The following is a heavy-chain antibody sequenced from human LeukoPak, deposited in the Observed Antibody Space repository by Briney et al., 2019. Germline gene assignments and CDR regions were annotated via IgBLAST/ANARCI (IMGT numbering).Heavy chain of an antibody. CDR2: IKQDGGQI. Sequence: GGSLRLSCAASEFTFSSYWMSWVRQAPGKGLEWVANIKQDGGQIYYLESVKGRFTVSRDNAKNSLYLQMNSLRAEDTAVYYCARQGLYNWNDVAYFDYWGQGTLVTVSS. CDR1: EFTFSSYW. V-gene: IGHV3-7*01. J-gene: IGHJ4*02. D-gene: IGHD1-20*01. CDR3: ARQGLYNWNDVAYFDY.